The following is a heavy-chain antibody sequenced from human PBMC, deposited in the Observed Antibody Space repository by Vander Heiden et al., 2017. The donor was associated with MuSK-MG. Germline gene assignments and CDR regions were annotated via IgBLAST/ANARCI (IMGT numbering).Heavy chain of an antibody. V-gene: IGHV5-51*01. J-gene: IGHJ4*02. CDR1: GYSFTSCG. Sequence: VQLVQSGAEGKKPGESLKIPCKGSGYSFTSCGSGWVRQMPGKGLEWRGIIYPGDYDTRYSPSFQGQVTNTDDKSISTAYMQWSSLKASDTAMYYCARGGANYHFDYWGQGTMVTVSS. CDR3: ARGGANYHFDY. CDR2: IYPGDYDT. D-gene: IGHD1-26*01.